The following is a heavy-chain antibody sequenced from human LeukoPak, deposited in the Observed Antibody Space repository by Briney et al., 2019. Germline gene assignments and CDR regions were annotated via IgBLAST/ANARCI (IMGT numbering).Heavy chain of an antibody. CDR1: GFTFSSYS. CDR2: ISSSSSYI. J-gene: IGHJ5*02. D-gene: IGHD3-10*01. CDR3: ARFYGSGSRIPNWFDP. V-gene: IGHV3-21*01. Sequence: PGGSLRLSCAASGFTFSSYSMNWVRQAPGKGLEWVSSISSSSSYIYYADSVKGRFTISRDNAKNPLYLQMNSLRAEDTAVYYCARFYGSGSRIPNWFDPWGQGTLVTVSS.